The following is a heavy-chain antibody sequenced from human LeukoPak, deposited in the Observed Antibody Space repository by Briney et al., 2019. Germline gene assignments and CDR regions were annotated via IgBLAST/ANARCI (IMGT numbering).Heavy chain of an antibody. CDR1: GYTFTTYG. CDR2: INPSGGTT. CDR3: AREVPRTYYFDY. V-gene: IGHV1-46*01. J-gene: IGHJ4*02. Sequence: ASVKVSCKASGYTFTTYGISWVRQAPGQGLEWMGIINPSGGTTNYAQKFQGRVTMTRDTSTSTVYMELSSLRSEDTAVYYCAREVPRTYYFDYWGQGTLVTVSS. D-gene: IGHD2-2*01.